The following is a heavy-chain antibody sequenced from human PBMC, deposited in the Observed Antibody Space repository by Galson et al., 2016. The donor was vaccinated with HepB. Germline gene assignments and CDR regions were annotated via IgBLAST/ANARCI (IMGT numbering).Heavy chain of an antibody. D-gene: IGHD2-15*01. Sequence: SVKVSCKASGYTFKSFGISWVRQAPGQGLEWLGWISAHNGNTNYAQTLQGRVTMTTDAFTTTAYIELRSLRSDDTAVYYCARVGWYLDYWGQGTLVTVSS. CDR1: GYTFKSFG. J-gene: IGHJ4*02. CDR2: ISAHNGNT. V-gene: IGHV1-18*01. CDR3: ARVGWYLDY.